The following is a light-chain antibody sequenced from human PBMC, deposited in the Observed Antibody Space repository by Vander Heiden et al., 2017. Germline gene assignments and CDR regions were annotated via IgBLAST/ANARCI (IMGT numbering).Light chain of an antibody. CDR3: SGSDESMNGLGV. CDR1: SSSVGSNT. Sequence: QSVLPQPPAACGTPGQRVTNSCTESSSSVGSNTVNCYQQHPGTDPPLLIISKNQRPPGVADRFSGANSGTSTSPATSGLQSEDEDADYCSGSDESMNGLGVFGGGTKLTVL. V-gene: IGLV1-44*01. CDR2: SKN. J-gene: IGLJ2*01.